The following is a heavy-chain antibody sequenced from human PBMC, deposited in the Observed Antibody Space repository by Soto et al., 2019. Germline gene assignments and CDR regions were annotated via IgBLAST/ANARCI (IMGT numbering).Heavy chain of an antibody. CDR1: GFTFSYYW. CDR2: IHSDGSST. CDR3: ASGDRGVFVL. V-gene: IGHV3-74*01. D-gene: IGHD3-10*01. J-gene: IGHJ3*01. Sequence: EVQLVESGGGLVRPGGSLRLSCAASGFTFSYYWMHWVRQAPGKGLVWVSRIHSDGSSTTYADFVMGRFIISRDNARNAVDLQLNSVSVEDTAVYYFASGDRGVFVLWGQGTVVTVSS.